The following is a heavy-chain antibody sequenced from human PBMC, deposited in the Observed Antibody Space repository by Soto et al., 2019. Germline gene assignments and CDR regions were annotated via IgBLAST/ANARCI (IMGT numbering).Heavy chain of an antibody. J-gene: IGHJ3*02. Sequence: GGSLRLSCAASGFTFSSYSMNWVRQAPGKGLEWVSSISSSSSYIYYADSVKGRFTISRDNAKNSLYLQMNSLRAEDTAVYYCARGGDYCSGGSCYYRKAFDIWGQGTMVTVSS. V-gene: IGHV3-21*01. D-gene: IGHD2-15*01. CDR2: ISSSSSYI. CDR3: ARGGDYCSGGSCYYRKAFDI. CDR1: GFTFSSYS.